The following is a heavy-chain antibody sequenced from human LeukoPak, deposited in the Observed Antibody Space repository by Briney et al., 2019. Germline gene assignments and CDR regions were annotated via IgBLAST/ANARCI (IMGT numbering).Heavy chain of an antibody. CDR3: ARTPLYYGNFDY. V-gene: IGHV4-34*01. CDR2: INHSGSI. Sequence: SETLSLTCAVYGGSFSGYYWSWIRQPPGKGLEWIGEINHSGSINYNPSLKSRVTISVDTSKNQFSLQLSSVTAADTAVYYCARTPLYYGNFDYWGQGTLVTVSS. J-gene: IGHJ4*02. CDR1: GGSFSGYY. D-gene: IGHD2-8*01.